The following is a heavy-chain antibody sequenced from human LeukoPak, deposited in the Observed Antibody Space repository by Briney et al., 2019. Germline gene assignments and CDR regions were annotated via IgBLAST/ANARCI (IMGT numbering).Heavy chain of an antibody. V-gene: IGHV1-3*03. CDR1: GYTFTDYA. Sequence: GASVKVSCKASGYTFTDYAIHWVRQAPGQSLEWMGWIIAGNGDTKYAHEFRGRVTITRDTSATTAYLVLSTLRSEDMAVYYCARSQYLPYFDSWGQGTLVTVSS. CDR2: IIAGNGDT. D-gene: IGHD2-2*02. CDR3: ARSQYLPYFDS. J-gene: IGHJ4*02.